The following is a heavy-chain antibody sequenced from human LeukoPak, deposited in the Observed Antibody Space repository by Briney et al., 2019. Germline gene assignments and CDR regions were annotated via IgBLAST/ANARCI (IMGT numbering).Heavy chain of an antibody. Sequence: GGSLRLSCAASGFTFSSYGMHWVRQAPGKGLEWVAFIRYDGSNKYYADSVKGRFTISRDNSKNTLYLQMNSLRAEDTAVYYCAKDLSEWGYCSSTSCSYWGQGTLVTVSS. CDR1: GFTFSSYG. CDR2: IRYDGSNK. J-gene: IGHJ4*02. D-gene: IGHD2-2*01. V-gene: IGHV3-30*02. CDR3: AKDLSEWGYCSSTSCSY.